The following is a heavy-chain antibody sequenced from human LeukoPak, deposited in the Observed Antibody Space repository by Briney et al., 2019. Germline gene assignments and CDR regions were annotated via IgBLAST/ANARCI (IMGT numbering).Heavy chain of an antibody. CDR1: GFTFSTFW. CDR2: IKSDGSIT. V-gene: IGHV3-74*03. D-gene: IGHD6-13*01. Sequence: GGSLRLSCAASGFTFSTFWMHWVRQAPGKGLVWVSGIKSDGSITTDADSVKGRFTIYRDNSKNTLSLQMHSLRLDETAIYYCARDGIIAGVVPYYYGLDVWGQGTTVTVSS. J-gene: IGHJ6*02. CDR3: ARDGIIAGVVPYYYGLDV.